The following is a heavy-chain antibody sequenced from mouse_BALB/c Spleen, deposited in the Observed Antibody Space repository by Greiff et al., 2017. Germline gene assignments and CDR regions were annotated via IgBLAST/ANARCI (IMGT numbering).Heavy chain of an antibody. CDR3: ARRGSTMY. J-gene: IGHJ4*01. CDR1: GFTFSDYY. CDR2: ISDGGSYT. V-gene: IGHV5-4*02. D-gene: IGHD2-1*01. Sequence: EVKVVESGGGLVKPGGSLKLSCAASGFTFSDYYMYWVRQTPEKRLEWVATISDGGSYTYYPDSVKGRFTISRDNAKNNLYLQMSSLKSEDTAMYYCARRGSTMYWGQGTSVTVSS.